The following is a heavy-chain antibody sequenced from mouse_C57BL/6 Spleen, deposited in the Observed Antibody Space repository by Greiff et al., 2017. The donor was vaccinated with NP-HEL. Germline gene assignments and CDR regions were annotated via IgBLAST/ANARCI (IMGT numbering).Heavy chain of an antibody. CDR3: ARSDYYGSSQWGNYFDY. Sequence: QVQLQQSGAELVMPGASVKLSCKASGYTFTSYWMHWVKQRPGQGLEWIGEIDPSDSYTNYNQKFKGKSTLTVDKSSSTAYMQLSSLTSEDSAVYYCARSDYYGSSQWGNYFDYWGQGTTLTVSS. V-gene: IGHV1-69*01. CDR1: GYTFTSYW. D-gene: IGHD1-1*01. J-gene: IGHJ2*01. CDR2: IDPSDSYT.